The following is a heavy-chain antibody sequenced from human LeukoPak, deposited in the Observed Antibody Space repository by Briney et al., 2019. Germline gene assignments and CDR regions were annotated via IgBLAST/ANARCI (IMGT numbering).Heavy chain of an antibody. CDR3: AREGRAYDILTGYYKWEYYFDY. J-gene: IGHJ4*02. D-gene: IGHD3-9*01. CDR2: IKQDGSEK. Sequence: GGSLRLSCAASGFTFSSYWMSWVRKAPGKGLEWVANIKQDGSEKYYVDSVKGRFTISRDNAKNSLYLQMTSLRAEDTAVYYCAREGRAYDILTGYYKWEYYFDYWGQGTLVTVSS. CDR1: GFTFSSYW. V-gene: IGHV3-7*03.